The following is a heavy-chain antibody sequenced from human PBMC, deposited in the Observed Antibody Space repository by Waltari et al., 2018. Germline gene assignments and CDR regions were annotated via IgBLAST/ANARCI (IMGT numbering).Heavy chain of an antibody. V-gene: IGHV5-10-1*03. CDR2: IDPSDSYT. CDR3: ARHSSSRFDY. J-gene: IGHJ4*03. Sequence: EVQLVQSGAEVKKPGASLRISCTGSGYSFTSYWISWVRQMPGKDLEWMGRIDPSDSYTNYSPSVQGHVTSSADKSISTAYLQWSSLKASDTAMYYCARHSSSRFDYWGQGTTVTVSS. CDR1: GYSFTSYW. D-gene: IGHD6-6*01.